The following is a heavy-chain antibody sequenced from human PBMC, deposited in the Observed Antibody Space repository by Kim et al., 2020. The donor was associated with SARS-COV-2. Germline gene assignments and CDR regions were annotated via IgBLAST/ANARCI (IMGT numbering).Heavy chain of an antibody. V-gene: IGHV3-9*01. Sequence: GGSLRLSCAASGFTFDDYAMHWVRQAPGKGLEWVSGISCNSGSIGYADSVKGRFTISRDNAKNSLYLQMNSLRAEDTALYYCAKECGFIGGGLDYWGQGTLVTVSS. J-gene: IGHJ4*02. CDR2: ISCNSGSI. CDR1: GFTFDDYA. D-gene: IGHD5-12*01. CDR3: AKECGFIGGGLDY.